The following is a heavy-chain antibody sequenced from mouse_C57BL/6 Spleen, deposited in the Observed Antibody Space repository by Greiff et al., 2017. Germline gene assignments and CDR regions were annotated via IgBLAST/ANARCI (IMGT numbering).Heavy chain of an antibody. CDR3: ARGSSGGYAMDY. Sequence: QVQLKQPGAELVKPGASVKLSCKASGYTFTSYWMQWVKQRPGQGLEWIGEIDPSDSYTNYNQKFKGKATLTVDTSSSTAYMQLSSLTSEDSAVYYCARGSSGGYAMDYWGQGTSVTVSS. D-gene: IGHD3-2*02. CDR1: GYTFTSYW. V-gene: IGHV1-50*01. J-gene: IGHJ4*01. CDR2: IDPSDSYT.